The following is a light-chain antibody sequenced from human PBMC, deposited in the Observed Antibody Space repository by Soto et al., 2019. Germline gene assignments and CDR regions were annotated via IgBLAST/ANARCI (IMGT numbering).Light chain of an antibody. J-gene: IGKJ5*01. Sequence: EIVMTQSPATLSVSPGERVTLSCRASQSVSSYLAWYQHKPGQPPRLLIYDASTRATGVPARFSGSGSGTDFTLTISSLQFEDFAVYFCQQCSDWPLFTFGQGTRLEIK. CDR2: DAS. V-gene: IGKV3-15*01. CDR3: QQCSDWPLFT. CDR1: QSVSSY.